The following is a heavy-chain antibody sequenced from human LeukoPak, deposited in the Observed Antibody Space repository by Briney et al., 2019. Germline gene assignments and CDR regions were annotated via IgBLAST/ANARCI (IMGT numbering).Heavy chain of an antibody. CDR1: GFTFSIYW. Sequence: GGSLRLSCVASGFTFSIYWMSWVRQAPGKGLEWVANIQEDGGDEYYVDSVEGRFTISRDNAKNSLYLQMNSLRAEDTAVYYCARDRGITTTHEYFEHWGQGTLVTVAS. D-gene: IGHD3-10*01. CDR2: IQEDGGDE. V-gene: IGHV3-7*01. CDR3: ARDRGITTTHEYFEH. J-gene: IGHJ1*01.